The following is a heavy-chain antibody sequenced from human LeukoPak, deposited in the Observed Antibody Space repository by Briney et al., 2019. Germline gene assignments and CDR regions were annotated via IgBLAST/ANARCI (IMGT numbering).Heavy chain of an antibody. CDR2: ISYDGSNK. J-gene: IGHJ3*02. D-gene: IGHD6-13*01. CDR3: ASQLGDASDI. Sequence: GSLRLSCAASGFTFSSYAMHWVRQAPGKGLEWVAVISYDGSNKYYADSVKGRFTISRDNGKNSLYLQMNSLRAEDTAVYYCASQLGDASDIWGQGTMVTVSS. CDR1: GFTFSSYA. V-gene: IGHV3-30*04.